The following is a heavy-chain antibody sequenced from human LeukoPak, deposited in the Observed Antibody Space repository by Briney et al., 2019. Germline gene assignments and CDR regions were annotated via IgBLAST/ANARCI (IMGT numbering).Heavy chain of an antibody. CDR1: GGSITNAGYY. D-gene: IGHD3-22*01. CDR3: ARGSSGYYYDDAFDI. V-gene: IGHV4-61*02. J-gene: IGHJ3*02. Sequence: SETVSLTCTVYGGSITNAGYYWCWIRQPAGKGLEWIGRVYTSGSTHYNPSLKSRVTISVDTSKNQFSLKLSSVTAADTAVYYCARGSSGYYYDDAFDIWGQGTMVTVSS. CDR2: VYTSGST.